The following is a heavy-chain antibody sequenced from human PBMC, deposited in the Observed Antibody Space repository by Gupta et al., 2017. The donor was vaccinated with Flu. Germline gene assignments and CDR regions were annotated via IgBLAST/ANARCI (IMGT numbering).Heavy chain of an antibody. Sequence: QVQLQQWGAGLLKPSETLSLTCAVYGGSFSGYYWSWIRQPPGKGLEWIGEINHRGSTNDNPSLKSRVTIAGDTSKNQLSMKMRSVTAADTSVDDCAGGLHRGAYGGQGTMVTVYS. CDR2: INHRGST. CDR3: AGGLHRGAY. J-gene: IGHJ4*02. D-gene: IGHD3-10*01. CDR1: GGSFSGYY. V-gene: IGHV4-34*01.